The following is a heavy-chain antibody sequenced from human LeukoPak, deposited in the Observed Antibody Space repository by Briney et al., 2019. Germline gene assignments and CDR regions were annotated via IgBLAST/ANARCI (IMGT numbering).Heavy chain of an antibody. CDR3: ARDRADYYGSGSYYGTFDY. CDR2: IYYSGST. Sequence: SETLSLTCTVSGGSISSYYWSWIRQPPGKGLEWIGYIYYSGSTNYNPSLKSRVTISVDTSKNQFSLKLSSVTAADTAVYYCARDRADYYGSGSYYGTFDYWGQGTLVTVSS. J-gene: IGHJ4*02. V-gene: IGHV4-59*01. CDR1: GGSISSYY. D-gene: IGHD3-10*01.